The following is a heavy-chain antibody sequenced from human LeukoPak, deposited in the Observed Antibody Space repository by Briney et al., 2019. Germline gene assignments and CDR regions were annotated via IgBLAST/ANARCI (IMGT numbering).Heavy chain of an antibody. V-gene: IGHV5-51*01. J-gene: IGHJ3*02. CDR3: ARRYYDILTNAFDI. CDR2: IYPGDSDT. Sequence: GESPKISCKGSGYSFTSYWIGWVRQMPGKGLEWMGIIYPGDSDTRYSSSFQGQVTISADKSISTAYLQWSSLKASDTAMYYCARRYYDILTNAFDIWGQGTMVTVSS. CDR1: GYSFTSYW. D-gene: IGHD3-9*01.